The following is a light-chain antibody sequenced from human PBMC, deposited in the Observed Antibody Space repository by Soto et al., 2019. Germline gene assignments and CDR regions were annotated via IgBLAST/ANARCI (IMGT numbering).Light chain of an antibody. CDR3: QQYNSYWT. CDR2: DAS. J-gene: IGKJ1*01. CDR1: QSISRW. Sequence: DIQMTQSPSTLSASVGDRVTITCRASQSISRWLDWYQQTPGKAPKLLIYDASSLESGVPSRFSGSGSGTEFTLTISSLQPDDFATYYCQQYNSYWTFGQGTKVEIK. V-gene: IGKV1-5*01.